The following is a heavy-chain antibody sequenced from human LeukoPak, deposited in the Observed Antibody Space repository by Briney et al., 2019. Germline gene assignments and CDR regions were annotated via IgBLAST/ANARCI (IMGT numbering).Heavy chain of an antibody. CDR3: ANHAGGYYDGSGYYYCDY. V-gene: IGHV4-59*08. Sequence: SETLSLTCTVSGVSISGYHWSWIRQPPGKGLEWIGYIYYTGSTNYNPSLKSRVTISVDTSKNQFSLKLSSVTAADTAVYYCANHAGGYYDGSGYYYCDYWGQGTLVTVSS. CDR1: GVSISGYH. CDR2: IYYTGST. D-gene: IGHD3-22*01. J-gene: IGHJ4*02.